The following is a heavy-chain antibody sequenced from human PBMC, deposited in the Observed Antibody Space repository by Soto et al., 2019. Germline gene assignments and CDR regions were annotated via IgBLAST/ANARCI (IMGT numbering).Heavy chain of an antibody. D-gene: IGHD2-15*01. Sequence: QVQLQESGPGLVKPSGTLSLTCAVSSGSIRSNNWWRWVGQPPGKELEWIGGIYSSGSTNYNTSLENRVTIIVDKSKNQYYLRLSSVTAADTAVYYCARTYCSGGSFYAAFDIWGQGTMVTVSS. CDR2: IYSSGST. CDR1: SGSIRSNNW. J-gene: IGHJ3*02. V-gene: IGHV4-4*02. CDR3: ARTYCSGGSFYAAFDI.